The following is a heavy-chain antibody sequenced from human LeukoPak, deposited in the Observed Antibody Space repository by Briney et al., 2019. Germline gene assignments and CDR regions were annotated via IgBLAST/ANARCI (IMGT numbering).Heavy chain of an antibody. CDR1: GYTLTELS. J-gene: IGHJ4*02. V-gene: IGHV1-24*01. CDR3: ARDVSTLSGIAAAGIFDY. D-gene: IGHD6-13*01. Sequence: ASVKVSCKVSGYTLTELSMHWVRQAPGKGLEWMGGFDPEDGETIYAQKFQGRVTMTEDTSTDTAYMELSSLRSEDTAVYYCARDVSTLSGIAAAGIFDYWGQGNLVTVSS. CDR2: FDPEDGET.